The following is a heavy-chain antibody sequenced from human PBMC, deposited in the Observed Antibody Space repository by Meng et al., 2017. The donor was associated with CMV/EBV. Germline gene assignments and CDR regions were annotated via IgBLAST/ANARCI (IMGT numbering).Heavy chain of an antibody. V-gene: IGHV1-46*01. Sequence: ASMKVSCKASGYTFIDYGISWVRQAPGQGLEWMGIINPSGGSTSYAQKFQGRVTMTRDTSTSTVYMELSSLRSEDTAVYYCARRGVVIGDFDYWGQGTLVTVSS. CDR2: INPSGGST. D-gene: IGHD3-3*01. CDR1: GYTFIDYG. J-gene: IGHJ4*02. CDR3: ARRGVVIGDFDY.